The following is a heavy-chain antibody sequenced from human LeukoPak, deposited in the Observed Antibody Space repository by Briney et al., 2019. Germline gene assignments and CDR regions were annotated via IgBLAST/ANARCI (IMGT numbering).Heavy chain of an antibody. Sequence: SVKVSCKASGYTFTGHHIHWLRQAPGQGLEWMGGIIPIFGTANYAQKFQGRVTITADESTSTAYMELSSLRSEDTAVYYCARDVGSWYGGAYDYWGQGTLVTVSS. J-gene: IGHJ4*02. CDR1: GYTFTGHH. D-gene: IGHD6-13*01. V-gene: IGHV1-69*13. CDR3: ARDVGSWYGGAYDY. CDR2: IIPIFGTA.